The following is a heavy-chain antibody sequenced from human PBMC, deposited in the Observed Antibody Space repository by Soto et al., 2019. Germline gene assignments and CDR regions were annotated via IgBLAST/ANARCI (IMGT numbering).Heavy chain of an antibody. D-gene: IGHD6-19*01. CDR1: GFNFGAYA. J-gene: IGHJ6*02. CDR2: ISGSSSGT. V-gene: IGHV3-23*01. CDR3: AKDRSENFWVYYYAMDV. Sequence: EARLLESGGGLIQPGGSLRLACEASGFNFGAYAMSWVRQAPGKGLEWVSGISGSSSGTYYTDSVKGRFTISRDNSKNTVYLQMNSLRDEDTAVYYCAKDRSENFWVYYYAMDVWGQGTAVTVSS.